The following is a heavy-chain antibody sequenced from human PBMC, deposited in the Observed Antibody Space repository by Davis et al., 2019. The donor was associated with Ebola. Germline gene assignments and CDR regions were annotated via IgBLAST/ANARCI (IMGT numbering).Heavy chain of an antibody. D-gene: IGHD4-11*01. CDR2: INHSGST. J-gene: IGHJ6*02. V-gene: IGHV4-34*01. Sequence: SETLSLTCAVYGGSFSGYYWSWIRQPPGKGLEWIGEINHSGSTNYNPSLTSRVTISVDTSKNQFALKLSSVTAADTAVYYCARGFEGQYYYYGMDVWGQGTTVTVSS. CDR3: ARGFEGQYYYYGMDV. CDR1: GGSFSGYY.